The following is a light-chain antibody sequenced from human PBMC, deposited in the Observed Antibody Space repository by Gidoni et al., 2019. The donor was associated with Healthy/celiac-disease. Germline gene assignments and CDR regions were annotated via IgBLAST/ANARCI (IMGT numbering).Light chain of an antibody. Sequence: DIQMSQSPSSLSASVGDRVTITCQASQDISNYLHWYQQKPGKAPKLLIYDASNLETGVPSRFSGSGSGTDFTFTISSLQPEAISTYYCQQYDTLPWTFGQGTKVEIK. V-gene: IGKV1-33*01. CDR1: QDISNY. J-gene: IGKJ1*01. CDR3: QQYDTLPWT. CDR2: DAS.